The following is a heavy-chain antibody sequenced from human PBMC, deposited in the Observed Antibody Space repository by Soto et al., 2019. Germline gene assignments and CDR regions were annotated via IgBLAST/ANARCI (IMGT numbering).Heavy chain of an antibody. Sequence: EVQLLESGGGLVQPGGSLRLSCAASGFTFSSYAMSWVRQAPGKGLEWVSAISGSGGSTYYADSVKGRFTISRDNSKNTLYLQMNSLRAEDTAVYYCAKDGTYYYDSSGYWELDYWGQGTLVTVSS. CDR2: ISGSGGST. V-gene: IGHV3-23*01. J-gene: IGHJ4*02. CDR3: AKDGTYYYDSSGYWELDY. D-gene: IGHD3-22*01. CDR1: GFTFSSYA.